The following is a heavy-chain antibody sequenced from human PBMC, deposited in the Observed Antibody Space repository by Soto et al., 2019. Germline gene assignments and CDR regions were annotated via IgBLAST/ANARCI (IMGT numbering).Heavy chain of an antibody. CDR3: AKVMVIQKYQLLPHLFDY. D-gene: IGHD2-2*01. Sequence: EVQLLESGGGLVQPGGSLRLSCAASGFTFSSYAMSWVRQAPGKGLEWVSAISGSGGSTYYADSVKGRFTISRDNSKNTLYLQMNRLRAEDTAVYYCAKVMVIQKYQLLPHLFDYWGQGTLVTVSS. CDR1: GFTFSSYA. CDR2: ISGSGGST. J-gene: IGHJ4*02. V-gene: IGHV3-23*01.